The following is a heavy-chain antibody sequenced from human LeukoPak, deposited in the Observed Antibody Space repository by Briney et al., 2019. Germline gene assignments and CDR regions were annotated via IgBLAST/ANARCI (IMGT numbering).Heavy chain of an antibody. J-gene: IGHJ4*02. CDR2: ISGSGGST. CDR1: GFTFSSYA. V-gene: IGHV3-23*01. Sequence: PGGSLRLSCAASGFTFSSYAMSWVRQAPGKGLEWVSAISGSGGSTYYADSVKGRFTISRDNSKNTLYLQMNSLRAEDTAVYYCAREAGYSSGWYAETRGYYFDYWGQGTLVTVSS. D-gene: IGHD6-19*01. CDR3: AREAGYSSGWYAETRGYYFDY.